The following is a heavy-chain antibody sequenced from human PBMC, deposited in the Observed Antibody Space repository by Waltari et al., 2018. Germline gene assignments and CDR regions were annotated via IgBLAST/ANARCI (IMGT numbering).Heavy chain of an antibody. CDR2: IKQDGSEK. D-gene: IGHD2-8*01. CDR3: ARVAQTYCTNGVCFFDY. J-gene: IGHJ4*02. V-gene: IGHV3-7*03. CDR1: GFTFSSYW. Sequence: EVQLVESGGGLVQPGGSLRLSCAASGFTFSSYWMSWVRPAPGTGQERVANIKQDGSEKYYVDSVKGRFTISRDNAKNSLYLQMNSLRAEDTAVYYCARVAQTYCTNGVCFFDYWGQGTLVTVSS.